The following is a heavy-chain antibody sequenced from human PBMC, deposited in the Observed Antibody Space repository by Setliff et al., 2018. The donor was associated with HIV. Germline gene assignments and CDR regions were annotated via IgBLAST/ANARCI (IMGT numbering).Heavy chain of an antibody. CDR2: ISYDGSNK. CDR3: ARDRVDIVVVVAARGYYYYGMDV. V-gene: IGHV3-30*04. CDR1: GFTFSSYA. J-gene: IGHJ6*02. Sequence: PGGSLRLSCAASGFTFSSYAMHWVRQAPGKGLEWVAVISYDGSNKYYADSVKGRFTISRYNSKNTLYLQMNSLRAEDTAVYYCARDRVDIVVVVAARGYYYYGMDVWGQGTTVTVSS. D-gene: IGHD2-15*01.